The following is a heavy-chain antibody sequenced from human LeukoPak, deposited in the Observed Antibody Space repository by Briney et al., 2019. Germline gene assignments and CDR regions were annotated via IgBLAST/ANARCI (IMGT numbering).Heavy chain of an antibody. V-gene: IGHV4-34*01. Sequence: PSETLSLTCAVYGGSFSGYYWSWLRQPPGKGLEWIGEINHSGSTNYNPSLKSRVTISVDTSKNQFSLKLSSVTAADTAVYYCARAPDCSGGSCYAGYYDYWGQGTLVTVSS. J-gene: IGHJ4*02. CDR1: GGSFSGYY. D-gene: IGHD2-15*01. CDR2: INHSGST. CDR3: ARAPDCSGGSCYAGYYDY.